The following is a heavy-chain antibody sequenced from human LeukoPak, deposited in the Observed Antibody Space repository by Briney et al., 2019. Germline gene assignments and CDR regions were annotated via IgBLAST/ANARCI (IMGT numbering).Heavy chain of an antibody. CDR1: GFTLSGSG. Sequence: GGSLKLSCAASGFTLSGSGAHWVRQASGKGLEWVGRIRSKANSYATAYAASVKGRFTISRDDSKNTAHLQMDSLKTEDTAVYYCTSLEEMPTLVLPLDYWGQRILVTVSS. V-gene: IGHV3-73*01. D-gene: IGHD5-24*01. CDR3: TSLEEMPTLVLPLDY. J-gene: IGHJ4*02. CDR2: IRSKANSYAT.